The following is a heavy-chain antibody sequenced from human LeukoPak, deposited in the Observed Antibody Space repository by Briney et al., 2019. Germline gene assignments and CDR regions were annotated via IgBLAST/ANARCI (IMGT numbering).Heavy chain of an antibody. CDR1: GFTFSSYA. D-gene: IGHD5-12*01. Sequence: GGSLRLSCAASGFTFSSYAMLWVRQAPGKGLEWVAVISYDGSNKYYADSVKGRFTISRDNSKNTLYLQMNSLRAEDTAVYYCARDGLYRTRWLQGYFDYWGQGTLVTVSS. CDR2: ISYDGSNK. J-gene: IGHJ4*02. CDR3: ARDGLYRTRWLQGYFDY. V-gene: IGHV3-30-3*01.